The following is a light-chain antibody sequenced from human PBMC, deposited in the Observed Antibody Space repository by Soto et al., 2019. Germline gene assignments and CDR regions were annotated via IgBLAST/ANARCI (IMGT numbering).Light chain of an antibody. Sequence: PGERATLSCRASQSVDDSYLAWYQQKPGQAPRLLIYSASGRATGIPDRFSGSGSGTDFTLTISRLEPEDFAVYYCQQRSNWPPITFGQGTRLEIK. V-gene: IGKV3D-20*02. CDR2: SAS. CDR3: QQRSNWPPIT. CDR1: QSVDDSY. J-gene: IGKJ5*01.